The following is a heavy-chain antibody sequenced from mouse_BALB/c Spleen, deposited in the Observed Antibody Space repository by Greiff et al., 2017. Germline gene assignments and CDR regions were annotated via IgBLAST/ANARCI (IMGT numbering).Heavy chain of an antibody. Sequence: VKLMESGPGLVAPSQSLSITCTVSGFSLSRYSVHWVRQPPGKGLEWLGMIWGGGSTDYNSALKSRLSISKDNSKSQVFLKMNSLQTDDTAMYYCARNSPITTAYYAMDYWGQGTSVTVSS. CDR1: GFSLSRYS. CDR2: IWGGGST. D-gene: IGHD1-1*01. V-gene: IGHV2-6-4*01. J-gene: IGHJ4*01. CDR3: ARNSPITTAYYAMDY.